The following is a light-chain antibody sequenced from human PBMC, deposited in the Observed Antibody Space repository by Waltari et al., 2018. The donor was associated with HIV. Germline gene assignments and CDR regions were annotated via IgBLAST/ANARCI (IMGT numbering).Light chain of an antibody. CDR1: RLGDKY. Sequence: SYELTQPPSVSVSPGQTASITCSGDRLGDKYACWYQQKPGQSPVLVIYQDIKRPSGIPGRFSGSNSGNTATLTGSGTQPMEEADYYCQAWDRSNVVFGGGTKLTVL. J-gene: IGLJ2*01. CDR2: QDI. CDR3: QAWDRSNVV. V-gene: IGLV3-1*01.